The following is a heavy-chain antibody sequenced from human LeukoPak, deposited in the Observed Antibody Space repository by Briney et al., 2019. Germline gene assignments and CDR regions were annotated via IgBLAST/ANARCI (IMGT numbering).Heavy chain of an antibody. V-gene: IGHV4-30-4*08. D-gene: IGHD6-6*01. CDR3: ARALYSSSSGFDY. J-gene: IGHJ4*02. CDR1: GGSISSYY. CDR2: IYYSGST. Sequence: SETLSLTCTVSGGSISSYYWSWIRQPPGKGLEWIGYIYYSGSTYYNPSLKSRVTISVDTSKNQFSLKLSSVTAADTAVYYCARALYSSSSGFDYWGQGTLVTVSS.